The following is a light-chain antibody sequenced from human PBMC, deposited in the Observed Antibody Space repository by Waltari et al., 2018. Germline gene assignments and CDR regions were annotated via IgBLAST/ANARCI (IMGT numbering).Light chain of an antibody. CDR1: QSISNN. J-gene: IGKJ1*01. CDR3: QQSYSTPPRT. Sequence: DIQMTQSPPSLSASVGDRVTITCRASQSISNNLNWYQQKAGKAPKLLIYAASSLQSGVPSRFSGSGSETDFTLTILSLQPDDFATYYCQQSYSTPPRTFGQGTKVENK. V-gene: IGKV1-39*01. CDR2: AAS.